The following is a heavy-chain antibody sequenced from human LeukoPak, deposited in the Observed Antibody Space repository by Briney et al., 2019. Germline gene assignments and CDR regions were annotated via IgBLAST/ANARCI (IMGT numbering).Heavy chain of an antibody. CDR2: ISAYNGNT. J-gene: IGHJ6*02. Sequence: ASVKVSCKASGYTFTSYGISWVRQAPGQGLEWMGWISAYNGNTNYAQKLQGRVTMTTDTSTSTAYMELRSLRSDDTAVYYCARNGYVSLGGYYYGMDVWGQGTTVTVSS. V-gene: IGHV1-18*01. D-gene: IGHD3-16*01. CDR3: ARNGYVSLGGYYYGMDV. CDR1: GYTFTSYG.